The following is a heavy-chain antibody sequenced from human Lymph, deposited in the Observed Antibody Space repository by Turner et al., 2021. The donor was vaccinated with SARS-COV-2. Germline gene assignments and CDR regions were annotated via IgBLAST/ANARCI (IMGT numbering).Heavy chain of an antibody. Sequence: EVQLVESGGGLVKPGGSLRLSCAASGFTFSSYSMNWVRQASGEGLEWVSFISCSSSYIVFAESVKGRFTIFREHAKNSMYLQMNSLRGGDTAVYLCAKGGRPPWQWLGLGEFYLWGPGTLVTVSS. V-gene: IGHV3-21*02. D-gene: IGHD6-19*01. J-gene: IGHJ4*02. CDR1: GFTFSSYS. CDR3: AKGGRPPWQWLGLGEFYL. CDR2: ISCSSSYI.